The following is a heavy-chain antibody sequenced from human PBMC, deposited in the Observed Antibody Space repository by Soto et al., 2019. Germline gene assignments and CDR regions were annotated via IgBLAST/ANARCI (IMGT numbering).Heavy chain of an antibody. Sequence: SETLCLSWSVAGGSISSYDWSWIRQAPGKGLEWIGYIYYSGSTNYNPSLKSRVTISVDTSKNQFSLKLSPVTAADTAVYYCASTSNWNYDCDYWGQGTLVT. CDR2: IYYSGST. D-gene: IGHD1-7*01. V-gene: IGHV4-59*01. CDR1: GGSISSYD. CDR3: ASTSNWNYDCDY. J-gene: IGHJ4*02.